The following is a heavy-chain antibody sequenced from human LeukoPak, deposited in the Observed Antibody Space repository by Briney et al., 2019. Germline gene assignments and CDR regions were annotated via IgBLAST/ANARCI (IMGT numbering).Heavy chain of an antibody. J-gene: IGHJ5*02. D-gene: IGHD6-13*01. V-gene: IGHV3-23*01. CDR1: GFTFSSYA. CDR2: ISGSGVST. Sequence: GGSLRLSCAASGFTFSSYAMSWVRQTPGKGLEWVSAISGSGVSTYYADSVKGRFTISRDISKNTLYLQMNSLRAEDTAVYYWCKNPEWPLVWYQFEPWGQGTLVTVSS. CDR3: CKNPEWPLVWYQFEP.